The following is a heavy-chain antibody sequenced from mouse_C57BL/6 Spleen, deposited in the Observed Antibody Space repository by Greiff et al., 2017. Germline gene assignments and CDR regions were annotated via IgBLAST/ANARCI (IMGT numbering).Heavy chain of an antibody. CDR2: IDTNSGGT. CDR1: GYTFTSYW. V-gene: IGHV1-72*01. J-gene: IGHJ2*01. D-gene: IGHD1-1*01. CDR3: ARDTTVVAYYIDY. Sequence: QVQLQQSGAELVKPGASVKLSCKASGYTFTSYWMHWVQQRPGRGLEWIGRIDTNSGGTKYNEKFKSKDTLTVDKPSSTTYMQLSSLTSEDSAVYYCARDTTVVAYYIDYWGQGTTLTVSS.